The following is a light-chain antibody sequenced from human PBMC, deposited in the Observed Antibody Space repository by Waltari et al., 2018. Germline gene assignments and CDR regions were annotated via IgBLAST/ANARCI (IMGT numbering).Light chain of an antibody. J-gene: IGKJ2*01. Sequence: EIVMTQSPATLSVSPGERATLSCSASQSVSSNLAWYQQKPGQDPRLLIYGASTRATGIPARFSGSGSGTEFTLTISSLQSEDFAVYYCQQYNNWPYTFGQGTKLEIK. V-gene: IGKV3-15*01. CDR1: QSVSSN. CDR3: QQYNNWPYT. CDR2: GAS.